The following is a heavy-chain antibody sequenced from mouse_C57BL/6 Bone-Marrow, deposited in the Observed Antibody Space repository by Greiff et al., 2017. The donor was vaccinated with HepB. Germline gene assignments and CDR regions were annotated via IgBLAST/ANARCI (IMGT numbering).Heavy chain of an antibody. CDR3: ARDGYGNYAAY. D-gene: IGHD2-1*01. Sequence: VQLQQSGPVLVKPGASVKLSCKASGYTFTDYYMNWVKQSHGKSLEWIGVINPYNGGTSYNQKFKGKATLTVDQSSSTAYMELNSLTSEDSAVYYGARDGYGNYAAYWGQGTLVTGS. CDR1: GYTFTDYY. J-gene: IGHJ3*01. V-gene: IGHV1-19*01. CDR2: INPYNGGT.